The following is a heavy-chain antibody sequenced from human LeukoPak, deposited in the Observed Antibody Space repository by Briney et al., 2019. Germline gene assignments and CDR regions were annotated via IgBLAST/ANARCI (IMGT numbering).Heavy chain of an antibody. CDR3: ARVFDILTGYYGHDY. CDR1: GYTFTSYG. Sequence: ASVEVSCKASGYTFTSYGISWVRQAPGQGLEWMGWISAYNGNTNYAQKLQGRVTMTTDTSTSTAYMELRSLRSDDTAVYYCARVFDILTGYYGHDYWGQGTLVTVSS. D-gene: IGHD3-9*01. CDR2: ISAYNGNT. J-gene: IGHJ4*02. V-gene: IGHV1-18*01.